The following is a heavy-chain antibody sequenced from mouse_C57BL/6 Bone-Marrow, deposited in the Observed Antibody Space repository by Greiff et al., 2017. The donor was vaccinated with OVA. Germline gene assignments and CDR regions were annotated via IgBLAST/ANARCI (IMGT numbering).Heavy chain of an antibody. D-gene: IGHD3-1*01. CDR2: IYPGGGYT. CDR3: AGSGSMDY. Sequence: LVESGAELVRPGTSVKMSCKASGYTFTNYWIGWAKQRPGHGLEWIGDIYPGGGYTNYNEKFKGKATLTADKSSSTAYMQFSSLTSEDSAIYYCAGSGSMDYWGQGTSVTVSS. J-gene: IGHJ4*01. CDR1: GYTFTNYW. V-gene: IGHV1-63*01.